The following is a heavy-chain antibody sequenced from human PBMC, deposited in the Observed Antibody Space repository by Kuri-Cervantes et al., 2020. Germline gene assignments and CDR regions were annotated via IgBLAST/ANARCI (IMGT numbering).Heavy chain of an antibody. V-gene: IGHV3-30*18. CDR2: VSYDGSNK. CDR3: AKSFFSFYCSSTSCSAEKSGMDV. CDR1: GFTFSSYG. D-gene: IGHD2-2*01. J-gene: IGHJ6*02. Sequence: LSLTCAASGFTFSSYGMHWVRQAPGKGLEWVAVVSYDGSNKYYADSVKGRFTISRDNSKNTLYLQMNSLRAEDTAVYYCAKSFFSFYCSSTSCSAEKSGMDVWGQGTTVTVSS.